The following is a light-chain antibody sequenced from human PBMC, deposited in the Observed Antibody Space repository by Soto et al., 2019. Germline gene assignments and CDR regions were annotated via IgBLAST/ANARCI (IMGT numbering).Light chain of an antibody. CDR3: QQYNNWPLT. V-gene: IGKV3-15*01. J-gene: IGKJ4*01. CDR1: QSVSSN. Sequence: TLSVSPGERATLSCRASQSVSSNLAWYQQKPGQAPRLLIYGASTRATGIPARFSGSGSGTEFTLTISSLQSEDFAVYYCQQYNNWPLTFGGGPKVDIK. CDR2: GAS.